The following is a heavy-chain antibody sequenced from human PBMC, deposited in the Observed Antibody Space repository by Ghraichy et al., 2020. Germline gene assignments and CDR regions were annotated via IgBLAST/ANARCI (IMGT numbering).Heavy chain of an antibody. V-gene: IGHV1-69*13. Sequence: SVKVSCKASGGTFSSYAISWVRQAPGQGLEWMGGIIPIFGTANYAQKFQGRVTITADESTSTAYMELSSLRSEDTAVYYCARGCSSTSCYREYVPGERYWFDPWGQGTLVTVSS. CDR3: ARGCSSTSCYREYVPGERYWFDP. CDR2: IIPIFGTA. CDR1: GGTFSSYA. J-gene: IGHJ5*02. D-gene: IGHD2-2*01.